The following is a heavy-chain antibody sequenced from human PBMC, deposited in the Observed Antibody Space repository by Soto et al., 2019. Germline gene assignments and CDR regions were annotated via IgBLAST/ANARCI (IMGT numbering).Heavy chain of an antibody. D-gene: IGHD6-13*01. J-gene: IGHJ4*02. CDR3: AKDQVNSSNWYVFSDY. CDR2: ISGSGGST. V-gene: IGHV3-23*01. Sequence: GGSLRLSCAASGFTFSSYAMSWVRQAPGKGLECVSAISGSGGSTYYADSVKGRFTISRDSSKNTLYLQMNSLRAEDTAVYYCAKDQVNSSNWYVFSDYWGQGTLVTVSS. CDR1: GFTFSSYA.